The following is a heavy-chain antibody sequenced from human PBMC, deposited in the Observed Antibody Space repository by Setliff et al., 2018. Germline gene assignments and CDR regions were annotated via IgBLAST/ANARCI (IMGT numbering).Heavy chain of an antibody. J-gene: IGHJ5*02. CDR2: ISGDGNTV. D-gene: IGHD3-16*01. CDR3: ARALRSPLGGTAFVPVHFDP. CDR1: GFRFSDLY. Sequence: PGGSLRLSCAASGFRFSDLYMSWVRQVPGKGLEWLSKISGDGNTVYYADSVRGRFTISRDNAKNSLYLQMNSLRVEDTAVYYCARALRSPLGGTAFVPVHFDPWGQGILVTVS. V-gene: IGHV3-11*04.